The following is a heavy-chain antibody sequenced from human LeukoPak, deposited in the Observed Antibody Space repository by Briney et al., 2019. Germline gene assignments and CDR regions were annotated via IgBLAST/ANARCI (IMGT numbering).Heavy chain of an antibody. V-gene: IGHV3-30*04. CDR3: ARPMVRGVIIVYGAFDI. J-gene: IGHJ3*02. CDR2: ISYDGSNK. Sequence: GGSLRLSCAASGSTFSSYAMHWVRQAPGKGLEWVAVISYDGSNKYYADSVKGRFTISRDNSKNTLYLQMNSLRAEDTAVYYCARPMVRGVIIVYGAFDIWGQGTMVTVSS. D-gene: IGHD3-10*01. CDR1: GSTFSSYA.